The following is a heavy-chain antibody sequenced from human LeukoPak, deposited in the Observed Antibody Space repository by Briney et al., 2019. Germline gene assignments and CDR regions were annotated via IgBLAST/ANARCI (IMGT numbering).Heavy chain of an antibody. CDR2: INAGNGNT. D-gene: IGHD6-13*01. CDR3: TRGPYAGQQLALSDY. Sequence: GASVKVSCKASGYTFTNYAIHWVRQAPGQRLEWMGWINAGNGNTKYSQKFQGRVTITRDTSASTAYMELSSLRSEDTAVYYCTRGPYAGQQLALSDYWGQGTLVTVSS. V-gene: IGHV1-3*01. CDR1: GYTFTNYA. J-gene: IGHJ4*02.